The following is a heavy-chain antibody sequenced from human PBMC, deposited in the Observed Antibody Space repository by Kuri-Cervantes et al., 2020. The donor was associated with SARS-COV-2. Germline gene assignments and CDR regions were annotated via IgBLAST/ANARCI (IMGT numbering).Heavy chain of an antibody. CDR3: ARESLFGYYYMDV. CDR2: IYYSGST. CDR1: GGSISSGDYY. J-gene: IGHJ6*03. Sequence: LRLSCTVSGGSISSGDYYWSWIRQPPGKGLEWIGYIYYSGSTYYNPSLKSRVTMSVDTSKNQFSLKLSSVTAADTAVYYCARESLFGYYYMDVWGKGTTVTVSS. V-gene: IGHV4-30-4*08. D-gene: IGHD2-21*01.